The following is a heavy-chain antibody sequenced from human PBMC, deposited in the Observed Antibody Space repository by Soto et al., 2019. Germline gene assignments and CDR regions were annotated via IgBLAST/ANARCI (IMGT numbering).Heavy chain of an antibody. CDR3: ARAIRRCCSSTSCPRWFDP. V-gene: IGHV4-59*01. CDR1: GGSISRYY. D-gene: IGHD2-2*01. Sequence: SETLSLTCTVSGGSISRYYWSWIRQPPGKGLEWIGYIYYSGSTNYNPSLKSRVTISVDTSKNQFSLKLSSVTAADTAVYYCARAIRRCCSSTSCPRWFDPWGQGILVTGSS. CDR2: IYYSGST. J-gene: IGHJ5*02.